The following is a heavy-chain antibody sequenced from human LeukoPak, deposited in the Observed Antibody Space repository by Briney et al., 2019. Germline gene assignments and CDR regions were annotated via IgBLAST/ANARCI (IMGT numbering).Heavy chain of an antibody. J-gene: IGHJ4*02. CDR1: GFTFSSYG. D-gene: IGHD3-9*01. Sequence: GGSLRLSCAASGFTFSSYGMSWVRQAPGKGLEWVSSISNSGGSTYHADSVKGRFTISRDNSKNTVYLQMNSLRAEDTAVYYCARDGRYFDWLLCSFDYWGQGTLVTVSS. CDR2: ISNSGGST. CDR3: ARDGRYFDWLLCSFDY. V-gene: IGHV3-23*01.